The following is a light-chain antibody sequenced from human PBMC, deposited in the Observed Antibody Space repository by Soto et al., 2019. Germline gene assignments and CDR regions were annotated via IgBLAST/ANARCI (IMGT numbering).Light chain of an antibody. J-gene: IGKJ1*01. Sequence: DIQMTQSPSTLSASVGERVTITCRASQSVSNWLALYQQKPGKAPNLLIYDVSSLESGVPSRFSGSGSGTEFILTISSLQPDDFSTYYCQQYDSYSWTFGQGTKVEMK. CDR3: QQYDSYSWT. V-gene: IGKV1-5*01. CDR1: QSVSNW. CDR2: DVS.